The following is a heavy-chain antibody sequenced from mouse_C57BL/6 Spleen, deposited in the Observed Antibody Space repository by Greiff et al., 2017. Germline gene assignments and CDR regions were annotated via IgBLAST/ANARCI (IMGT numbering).Heavy chain of an antibody. D-gene: IGHD1-1*01. CDR2: INPYNGGT. CDR1: GYTFTDYY. CDR3: AGAGTYGSRPGDYVDY. Sequence: EVQLQQPGPELVKPGASVKMSCKASGYTFTDYYMNWVKQSHGKSLEWIGVINPYNGGTSYNQKFKGKATLTVDKSSSTAYMELNSLTSEDSAVYYGAGAGTYGSRPGDYVDYWGQGTTLTVSS. V-gene: IGHV1-19*01. J-gene: IGHJ2*01.